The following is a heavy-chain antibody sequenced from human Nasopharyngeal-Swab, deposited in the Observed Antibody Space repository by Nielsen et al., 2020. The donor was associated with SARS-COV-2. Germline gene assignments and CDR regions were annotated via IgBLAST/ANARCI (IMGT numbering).Heavy chain of an antibody. J-gene: IGHJ4*02. CDR2: ISWNGGSL. D-gene: IGHD3-10*01. Sequence: SLRLSCEASGFAFDDYAMHWVRQAPGKGLEWVSGISWNGGSLAYAGSVKGRFTISRDNAENSLYLQMNSLRPEDTAVYFCAKDSSVARGLDYWGQGALVTVSS. CDR1: GFAFDDYA. V-gene: IGHV3-9*01. CDR3: AKDSSVARGLDY.